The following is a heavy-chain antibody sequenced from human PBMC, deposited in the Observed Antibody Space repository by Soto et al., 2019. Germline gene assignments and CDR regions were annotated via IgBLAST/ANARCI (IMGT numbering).Heavy chain of an antibody. D-gene: IGHD1-7*01. CDR1: GFTFSSYG. Sequence: GGSLRLSCAASGFTFSSYGMHWVRQAPGKGLEWVAVISYDGSNKYYADSVKGRFPISRDNSKNTLYLQMNSLRAEDTAVYYCAKDSVGPKTGTTRGYYYYGMDVWGQGTTVTVSS. J-gene: IGHJ6*02. CDR2: ISYDGSNK. CDR3: AKDSVGPKTGTTRGYYYYGMDV. V-gene: IGHV3-30*18.